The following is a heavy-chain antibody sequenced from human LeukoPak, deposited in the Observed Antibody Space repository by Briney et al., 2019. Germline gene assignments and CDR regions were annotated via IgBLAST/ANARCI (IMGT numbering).Heavy chain of an antibody. J-gene: IGHJ5*02. V-gene: IGHV4-61*02. Sequence: SETLSLTCTVSGGSISSGSYYWSWIRQPGGKGLEWIVRIYTSGSTNYNPSLKSRVTISVDTSKNQFSLKLSSVTAADTAVYYCARAPLGYCSSTSCYGNWFDPWGQGTLVTVSS. CDR3: ARAPLGYCSSTSCYGNWFDP. D-gene: IGHD2-2*01. CDR1: GGSISSGSYY. CDR2: IYTSGST.